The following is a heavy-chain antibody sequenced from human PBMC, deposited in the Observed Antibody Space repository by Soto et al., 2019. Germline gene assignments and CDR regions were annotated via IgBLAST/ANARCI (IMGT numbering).Heavy chain of an antibody. D-gene: IGHD3-3*01. CDR2: ISSSSSTI. CDR1: GFTFSSYS. V-gene: IGHV3-48*02. J-gene: IGHJ6*02. Sequence: GGSLRLSCAASGFTFSSYSMNWVRQAPGKGLEWVSYISSSSSTIYYADSVKGRFTISRDNAKNSLYLQMNSLRDEDTAVYYCARKRNSSFWSGYVYYYYYGMDVWGQGTTVTVSS. CDR3: ARKRNSSFWSGYVYYYYYGMDV.